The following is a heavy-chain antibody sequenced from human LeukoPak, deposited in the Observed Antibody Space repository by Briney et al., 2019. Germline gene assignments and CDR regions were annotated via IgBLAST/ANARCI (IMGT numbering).Heavy chain of an antibody. V-gene: IGHV3-30-3*01. D-gene: IGHD6-6*01. CDR3: ARWHDDSNSSSVY. Sequence: GRSLRLSCAASGFTFSSYAMHWVRQAPGKGLEWVAVISYDGSNKYYADSVKGRFTISRDNSKNTLYLQMNSLRAEDTAVYYCARWHDDSNSSSVYWGQGTLVTVSS. J-gene: IGHJ4*02. CDR1: GFTFSSYA. CDR2: ISYDGSNK.